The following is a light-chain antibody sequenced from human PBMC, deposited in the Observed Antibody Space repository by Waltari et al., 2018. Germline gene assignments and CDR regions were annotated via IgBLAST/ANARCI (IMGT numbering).Light chain of an antibody. CDR2: AAT. V-gene: IGKV1-9*01. J-gene: IGKJ1*01. Sequence: DIQMTQSPSSLSASVGDRVTITCQATQDIYNYLNWYHQKPGEAPNLLIYAATTLQSGVPSRFSGSGSGTDFTLTISSLQPEDFATYYCLQLSDDPRTFGQGTKVEIK. CDR3: LQLSDDPRT. CDR1: QDIYNY.